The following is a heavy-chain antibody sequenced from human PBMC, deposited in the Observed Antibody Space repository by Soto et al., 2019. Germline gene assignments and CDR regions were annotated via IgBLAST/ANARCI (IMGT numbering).Heavy chain of an antibody. CDR3: VKERRITVFGVVITAPGYYYGMDV. D-gene: IGHD3-3*01. Sequence: GGSLRLSCSASGFTFSSYAMHWVRQAPGKGLEYVSAISSNGGSTYYADSVKGRFTISRDNSKNTLYLQMSSLRAEDTAVYYCVKERRITVFGVVITAPGYYYGMDVWGQGTTVTVSS. CDR2: ISSNGGST. V-gene: IGHV3-64D*08. CDR1: GFTFSSYA. J-gene: IGHJ6*02.